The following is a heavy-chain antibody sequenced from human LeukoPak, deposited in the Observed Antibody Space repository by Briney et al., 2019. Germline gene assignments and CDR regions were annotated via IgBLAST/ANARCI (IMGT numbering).Heavy chain of an antibody. CDR1: GFTVSSNY. CDR2: IYSGGST. Sequence: GGSLRLSCAASGFTVSSNYMSWVRQAPGKGLEWVSVIYSGGSTYYADSVKGRFTISRDNSKNTLYLQMNSLRAEDTAVYYCARNSRGVTLYYYYYYMDVWGKGTTVTISS. D-gene: IGHD3-10*01. V-gene: IGHV3-53*01. CDR3: ARNSRGVTLYYYYYYMDV. J-gene: IGHJ6*03.